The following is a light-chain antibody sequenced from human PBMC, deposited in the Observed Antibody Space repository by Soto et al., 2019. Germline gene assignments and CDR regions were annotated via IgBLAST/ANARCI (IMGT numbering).Light chain of an antibody. J-gene: IGKJ4*01. CDR2: DAS. Sequence: EIVLTQSPGTLSLSPGERATLSCRASQSVSIYLAWYQQKPGQAPRLLIYDASNRATGIPARFCGSGSGTDFTLTITSLEPEDFAVYYCQHRSNWLAFGGGTKVDIK. CDR3: QHRSNWLA. CDR1: QSVSIY. V-gene: IGKV3-11*01.